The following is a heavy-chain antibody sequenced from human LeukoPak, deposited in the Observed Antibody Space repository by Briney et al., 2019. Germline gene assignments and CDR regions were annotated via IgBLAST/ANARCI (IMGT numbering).Heavy chain of an antibody. D-gene: IGHD2-21*02. CDR3: AKDMGPNIVVVTTNYYYYGMDV. CDR2: ISWNSGSI. V-gene: IGHV3-9*01. J-gene: IGHJ6*02. Sequence: PGGSLRLSCAASGFTFDDYAMHWVRQAPGKGLEWVSGISWNSGSIGYADSVKGRFTISRDNAKNSLYLQMNSLRAEDTALYYCAKDMGPNIVVVTTNYYYYGMDVWGQGTTVTVSS. CDR1: GFTFDDYA.